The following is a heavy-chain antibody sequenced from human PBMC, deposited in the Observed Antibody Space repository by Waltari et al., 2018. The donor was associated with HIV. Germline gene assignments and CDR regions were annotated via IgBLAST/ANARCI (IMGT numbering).Heavy chain of an antibody. CDR3: ARDWDPGMGATQAFDI. V-gene: IGHV3-30*04. CDR1: GFTFSSYA. D-gene: IGHD1-26*01. Sequence: QVQLVESGGGVVQPGRSLRLSCAASGFTFSSYAMHWVRQAPGKGLEWVAVISYDGSNKYYADSVKGRFTISRDNSKNTLYLQMNSLRAEDTAVYYCARDWDPGMGATQAFDIWGQGTMVTVSS. J-gene: IGHJ3*02. CDR2: ISYDGSNK.